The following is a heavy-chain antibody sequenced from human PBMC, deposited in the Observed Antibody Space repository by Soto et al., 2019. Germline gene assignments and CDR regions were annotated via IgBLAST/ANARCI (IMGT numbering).Heavy chain of an antibody. CDR2: VFYTGFT. Sequence: SETLSLTXAVSGGSISGSYYYWGWLRQSPGRGPEWIGSVFYTGFTSYNPSLESRVSVSVDTSKNQFSLKVCAVTAADTAVYYCASSQKGYNWNYFDHWGQGALVTVSS. D-gene: IGHD1-20*01. CDR1: GGSISGSYYY. J-gene: IGHJ4*02. V-gene: IGHV4-39*01. CDR3: ASSQKGYNWNYFDH.